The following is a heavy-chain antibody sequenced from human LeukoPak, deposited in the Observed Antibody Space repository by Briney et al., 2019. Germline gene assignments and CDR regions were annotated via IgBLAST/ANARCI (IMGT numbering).Heavy chain of an antibody. V-gene: IGHV1-69*04. Sequence: GSSVKVSCKASGGTFSSYAISWVRQAPGQGLEWMGRIIPILGIANYAQKFQGRVTITADKSTSTAYMELSSLRSEDTAVYYCATHILYSSSWYDLFDYWGQGTLVTFSS. J-gene: IGHJ4*02. D-gene: IGHD6-13*01. CDR1: GGTFSSYA. CDR2: IIPILGIA. CDR3: ATHILYSSSWYDLFDY.